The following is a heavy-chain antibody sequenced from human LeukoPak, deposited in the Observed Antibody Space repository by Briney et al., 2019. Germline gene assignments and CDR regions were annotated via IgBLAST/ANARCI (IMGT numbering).Heavy chain of an antibody. J-gene: IGHJ4*02. CDR3: ARDGWFGEYYLSYYFDY. V-gene: IGHV3-7*05. CDR2: IKQDGSEK. CDR1: GFTFSSYW. Sequence: GGSLRLSCAASGFTFSSYWMSWVRQAPGKGLEWVANIKQDGSEKYYVDSVKGRFTIPRDNAKNSLYLQMNSLRAEDTAVYYCARDGWFGEYYLSYYFDYWGQGTLVTVSS. D-gene: IGHD3-10*01.